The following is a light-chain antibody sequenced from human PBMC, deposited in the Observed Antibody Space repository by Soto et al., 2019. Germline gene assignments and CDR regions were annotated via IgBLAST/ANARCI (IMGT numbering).Light chain of an antibody. CDR3: QQYGTSGT. J-gene: IGKJ1*01. CDR1: PSVTNF. CDR2: GAS. V-gene: IGKV3-20*01. Sequence: ELVLTQSPATLFLSPGGRATLSCRASPSVTNFVAWYQQEPGKAPRLLIYGASNRATGIPDRLSGGGSGTVFTLTIRRLEPEDSAVYYCQQYGTSGTFGQGTKVDIK.